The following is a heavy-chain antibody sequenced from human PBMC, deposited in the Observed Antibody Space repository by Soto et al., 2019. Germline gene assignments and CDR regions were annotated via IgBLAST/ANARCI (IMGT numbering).Heavy chain of an antibody. CDR3: ARESPYYYDSSCYYSRTYFDY. V-gene: IGHV1-69*13. CDR1: GGTFSSYA. D-gene: IGHD3-22*01. CDR2: IIPIFGTA. J-gene: IGHJ4*02. Sequence: GASVNVSCKASGGTFSSYAISWVRQAPGQGLEWMGGIIPIFGTANYAQKFQGRVTITADESTSTAYMELSSLRSEDTAVYYCARESPYYYDSSCYYSRTYFDYWGQGTLVTVSS.